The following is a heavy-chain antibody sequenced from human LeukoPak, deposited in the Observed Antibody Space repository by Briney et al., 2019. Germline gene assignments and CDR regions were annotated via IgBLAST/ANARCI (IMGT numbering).Heavy chain of an antibody. Sequence: SETLSLTRTVSGGSISSYYWSWIRQPPGKGLEWIGYIYYSGSTNYNPSLKSRVTISVDTSKNQFSLKLSSVTAADTAVYYCARSRGVRGVILNWFDPWGQGTLVTVSS. D-gene: IGHD3-10*01. CDR1: GGSISSYY. CDR3: ARSRGVRGVILNWFDP. V-gene: IGHV4-59*01. CDR2: IYYSGST. J-gene: IGHJ5*02.